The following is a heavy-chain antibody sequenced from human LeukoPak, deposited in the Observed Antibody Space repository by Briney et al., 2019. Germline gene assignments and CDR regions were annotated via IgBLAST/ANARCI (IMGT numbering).Heavy chain of an antibody. D-gene: IGHD3-16*01. CDR1: GFTFSSYE. V-gene: IGHV3-48*03. Sequence: QPGGSLRLSCAASGFTFSSYELNWVRQAPGKGLEWVSYISSSGSTIKYADSVKGRFTISRDNAKNSLYLQMNSLRAEDTAVYYCARRGGQGDHVWGTYVYWGQGILVTVSS. CDR2: ISSSGSTI. CDR3: ARRGGQGDHVWGTYVY. J-gene: IGHJ4*02.